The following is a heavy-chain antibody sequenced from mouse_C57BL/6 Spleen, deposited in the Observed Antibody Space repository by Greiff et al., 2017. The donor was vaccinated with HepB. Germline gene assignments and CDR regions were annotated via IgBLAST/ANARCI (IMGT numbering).Heavy chain of an antibody. V-gene: IGHV1-82*01. CDR2: IYPGDGDT. CDR1: GYAFSSSW. CDR3: AREGITTVVGFDY. D-gene: IGHD1-1*01. Sequence: QVQLQQSGPELVKPGASVKISCKASGYAFSSSWMNWVKQRPGKGLEWIGRIYPGDGDTNYNGKFKGKATLTADKSSSTAYMQLSSLTSEDSAVYFCAREGITTVVGFDYWGQGTTLTVSS. J-gene: IGHJ2*01.